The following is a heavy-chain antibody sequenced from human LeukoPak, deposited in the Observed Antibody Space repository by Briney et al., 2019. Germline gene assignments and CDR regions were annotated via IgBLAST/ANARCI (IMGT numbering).Heavy chain of an antibody. CDR3: TSLRGGVTMVRGVMN. D-gene: IGHD3-10*01. J-gene: IGHJ4*02. V-gene: IGHV3-73*01. Sequence: GGSLRLSCAASGFTFSGSAMHWVRQASGNGLEWVGRIRSKANSYATAYAASVKGRFTISRDDSKNTAYLQMNSLKTEDTAVYYCTSLRGGVTMVRGVMNWGQGTLVTVSS. CDR1: GFTFSGSA. CDR2: IRSKANSYAT.